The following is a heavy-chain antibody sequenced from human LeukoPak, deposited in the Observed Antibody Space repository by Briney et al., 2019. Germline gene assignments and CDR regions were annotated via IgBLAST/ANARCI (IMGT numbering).Heavy chain of an antibody. V-gene: IGHV5-51*01. J-gene: IGHJ3*02. CDR1: GSRSNTPC. D-gene: IGHD1-26*01. Sequence: GEPLQNLCKGPGSRSNTPCNAWVRQMPGKGLEWMGIIYLGDSDTRYSPSFQGQVTIPADKSISTAYLQWSSLKASDTAFYYCARRGVGGTTVDDVDIWGQGTLVTVS. CDR2: IYLGDSDT. CDR3: ARRGVGGTTVDDVDI.